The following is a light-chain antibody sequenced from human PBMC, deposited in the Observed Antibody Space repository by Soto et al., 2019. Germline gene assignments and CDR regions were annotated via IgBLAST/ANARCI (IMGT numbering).Light chain of an antibody. CDR2: DAS. CDR3: QQLNSYPPLFT. J-gene: IGKJ3*01. V-gene: IGKV1-13*02. Sequence: AIQLTQSPSSLSASVGDRVTITCRASQGISSALAWYQQKPGKAPKLLIYDASSLESGVPSRFSGSGSGTDFTLTISSLQPEDFATYYCQQLNSYPPLFTFGPGTKVDIK. CDR1: QGISSA.